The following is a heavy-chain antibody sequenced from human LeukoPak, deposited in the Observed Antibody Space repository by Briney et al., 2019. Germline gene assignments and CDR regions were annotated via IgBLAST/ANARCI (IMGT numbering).Heavy chain of an antibody. Sequence: GGSLRLSCAASGFTFSSYSMLWVRQAPGKGLEWVSSISSSSSYIYYADSVKGRFTISRDNAKNSLYLQMNSLRAEDTAVYYCARAEYSSSWYRFHYFDHWGQGTLVTVSS. D-gene: IGHD6-13*01. CDR1: GFTFSSYS. CDR2: ISSSSSYI. V-gene: IGHV3-21*01. J-gene: IGHJ4*02. CDR3: ARAEYSSSWYRFHYFDH.